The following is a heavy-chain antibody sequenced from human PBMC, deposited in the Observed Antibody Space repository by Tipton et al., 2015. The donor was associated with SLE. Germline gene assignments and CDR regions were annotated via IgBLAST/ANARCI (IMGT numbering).Heavy chain of an antibody. V-gene: IGHV4-39*07. CDR3: ARLHGYSYGLNWFDP. CDR2: IYYTGTTT. Sequence: TLSLTCTVSGGSLSRSSKYWAWIRQPPGKGLEWIGSIYYTGTTTYYNSFLKSRVTMSVDTSKNQFSLRLTSVIAADTAVYYCARLHGYSYGLNWFDPWGQGTLISVSS. D-gene: IGHD5-18*01. J-gene: IGHJ5*02. CDR1: GGSLSRSSKY.